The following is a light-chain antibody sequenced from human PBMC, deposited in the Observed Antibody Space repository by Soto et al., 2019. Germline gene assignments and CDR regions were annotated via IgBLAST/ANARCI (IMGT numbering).Light chain of an antibody. CDR2: RNN. CDR3: AAWEDSLIGYVV. CDR1: SSNIGSNY. Sequence: QSVLTQPPSASGTPGQRVTISCSGSSSNIGSNYVYWYQQLPGTAPKLLIYRNNQRPSGVPDRFSGSKSGTSASLAISGLLHEDEADYYCAAWEDSLIGYVVFGGGTKLTVL. J-gene: IGLJ2*01. V-gene: IGLV1-47*01.